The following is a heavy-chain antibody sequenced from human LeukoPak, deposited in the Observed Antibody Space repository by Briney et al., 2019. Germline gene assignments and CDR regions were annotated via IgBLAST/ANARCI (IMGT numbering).Heavy chain of an antibody. CDR1: GFIFTTYA. CDR3: ARGGYTFGYDDY. Sequence: GGSLRLSCAASGFIFTTYAMNWVRQAPGKGLEWVSGITSSGGSTYYADSVKGRFTISRDNSRNTVYLQMNSLRAEDTAVYYCARGGYTFGYDDYWGQGTLVTVSS. J-gene: IGHJ4*02. CDR2: ITSSGGST. V-gene: IGHV3-23*01. D-gene: IGHD5-18*01.